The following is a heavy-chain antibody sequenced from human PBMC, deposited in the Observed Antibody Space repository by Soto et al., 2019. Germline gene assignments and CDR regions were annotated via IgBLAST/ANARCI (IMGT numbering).Heavy chain of an antibody. J-gene: IGHJ5*01. CDR2: VSYDGSQK. V-gene: IGHV3-30*03. CDR1: GFTFSRNG. CDR3: ARWVGGSMSDNSGKYDS. Sequence: QVQLVESGGGVVQPGTSLRLTCAGSGFTFSRNGMHWVRQAPGKGLERVALVSYDGSQKYYVDSVKGRFTISRDNSENTLYLQMNSLRPEDTAVYYCARWVGGSMSDNSGKYDSWGQGTLVTVSS. D-gene: IGHD3-22*01.